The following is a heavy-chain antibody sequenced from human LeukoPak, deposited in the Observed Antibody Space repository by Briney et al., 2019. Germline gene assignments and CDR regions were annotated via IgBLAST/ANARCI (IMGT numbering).Heavy chain of an antibody. V-gene: IGHV1-69*13. J-gene: IGHJ4*02. D-gene: IGHD6-6*01. Sequence: EASVKVSCKASGGTFSSYAISWVRQAPGQGLEWMGGIIPIFGTANYAQKFQGRVTITADESTSTAYMELSSLRSEDTAVYYCASRPELAARPDGYFFDYWGQGTLVTVSS. CDR1: GGTFSSYA. CDR3: ASRPELAARPDGYFFDY. CDR2: IIPIFGTA.